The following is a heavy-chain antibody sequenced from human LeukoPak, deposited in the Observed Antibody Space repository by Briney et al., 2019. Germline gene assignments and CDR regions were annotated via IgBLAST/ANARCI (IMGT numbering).Heavy chain of an antibody. CDR3: ARYPWFGDRDNAFDI. D-gene: IGHD3-10*01. CDR2: IYSGGST. V-gene: IGHV3-53*01. CDR1: GFTVSSNY. Sequence: GGSLRLSCAASGFTVSSNYMSWVRQAPGKGLEWVSVIYSGGSTYYADSVKGRFTISRDNAKNSLYLQMNSLRAEDTAVYYCARYPWFGDRDNAFDIWGQGTMVTVSS. J-gene: IGHJ3*02.